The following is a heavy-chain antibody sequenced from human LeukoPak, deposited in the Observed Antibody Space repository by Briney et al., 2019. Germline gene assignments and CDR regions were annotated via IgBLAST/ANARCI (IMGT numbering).Heavy chain of an antibody. CDR2: IYSGDAT. V-gene: IGHV3-66*01. D-gene: IGHD2-2*01. CDR3: ARDIVVVPAAIFSYLFDY. CDR1: GFAVTSNY. Sequence: PGGSLRLSCAASGFAVTSNYMSWVRQAPGKALEWVSLIYSGDATYYADSVKDRFTISRDKSKNTLYLQMNSLRVEDTAVYYCARDIVVVPAAIFSYLFDYWGQGTLVTVSS. J-gene: IGHJ4*02.